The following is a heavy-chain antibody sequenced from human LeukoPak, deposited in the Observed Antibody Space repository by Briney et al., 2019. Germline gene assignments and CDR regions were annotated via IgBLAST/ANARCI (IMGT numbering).Heavy chain of an antibody. Sequence: PGGSLRLSCAASGFTFSGSPMHWVRQASGKGLEWLGRIRTKTTSYDAAYAASVKGRFTISRDDSKNTTYLQMNSLKTEGTAMYYCTREGCGATGCYTNDYWGQGTLVTVSS. CDR1: GFTFSGSP. V-gene: IGHV3-73*01. CDR2: IRTKTTSYDA. J-gene: IGHJ4*02. D-gene: IGHD2-21*01. CDR3: TREGCGATGCYTNDY.